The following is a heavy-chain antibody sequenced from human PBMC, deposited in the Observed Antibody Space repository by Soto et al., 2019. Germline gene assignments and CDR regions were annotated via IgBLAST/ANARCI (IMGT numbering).Heavy chain of an antibody. CDR2: IYHSGST. J-gene: IGHJ4*02. Sequence: QVQLQESGPGLVKPSGTLSLTCAVSGGSISSSNWWSWVRQPPGKGLEWIGEIYHSGSTNYNPSLRSRVTITVDKSKIQFSLKLSSVTAADTAVYYCARERAVADLYYFDYWGQGTLVTVSS. V-gene: IGHV4-4*02. D-gene: IGHD6-19*01. CDR3: ARERAVADLYYFDY. CDR1: GGSISSSNW.